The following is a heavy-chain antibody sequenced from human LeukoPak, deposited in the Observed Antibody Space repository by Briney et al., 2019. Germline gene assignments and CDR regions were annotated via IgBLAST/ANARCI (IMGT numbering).Heavy chain of an antibody. Sequence: SETLSLTCTVFGGSISSYYWSWIRQPPGKGLEWIGYIYYSGSTNYNPSLKSRVTISVDTSKNQFSLKLSSVTAADTAVYSCAGSSGDILTGYYYYYYYYMDVWGKGTTVTISS. D-gene: IGHD3-9*01. V-gene: IGHV4-59*01. CDR3: AGSSGDILTGYYYYYYYYMDV. CDR2: IYYSGST. J-gene: IGHJ6*03. CDR1: GGSISSYY.